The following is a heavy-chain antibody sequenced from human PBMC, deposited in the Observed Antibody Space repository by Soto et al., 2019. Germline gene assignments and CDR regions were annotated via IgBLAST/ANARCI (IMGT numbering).Heavy chain of an antibody. CDR3: ARGHSTSGYDS. J-gene: IGHJ4*02. D-gene: IGHD6-6*01. Sequence: SETLSLTCSVYGASFSGYYWSWIRQSPGKGLEWIGEIHHSGSTHYNPSLKSRLAFSIDESQSQFYMMLTSVTAADTALYFCARGHSTSGYDSWGQGSLVTVSS. V-gene: IGHV4-34*01. CDR1: GASFSGYY. CDR2: IHHSGST.